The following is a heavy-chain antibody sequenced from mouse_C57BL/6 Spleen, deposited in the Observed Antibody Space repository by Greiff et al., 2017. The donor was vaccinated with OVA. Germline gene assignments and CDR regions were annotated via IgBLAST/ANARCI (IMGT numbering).Heavy chain of an antibody. Sequence: EVMLVESGGGLVQPGGSLSLSCAASGFTFTDYYMSWVRQPPGKALEWLGFIRNKANGYTTEYSASGKGRFTISRDNSQSILYLQMNALRAEDSATYYCARLGARYYFDDWGKGTTLTVSS. CDR1: GFTFTDYY. V-gene: IGHV7-3*01. CDR2: IRNKANGYTT. J-gene: IGHJ2*01. CDR3: ARLGARYYFDD.